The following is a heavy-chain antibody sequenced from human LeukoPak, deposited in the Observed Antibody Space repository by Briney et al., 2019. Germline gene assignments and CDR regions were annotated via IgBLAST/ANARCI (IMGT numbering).Heavy chain of an antibody. V-gene: IGHV4-4*02. Sequence: SSGTLSLTCAVSGGSISSSNWWSWVRQPPGKGLEWIGEIYHSGSTNYNPSLKSRVTISVDKSKNQFSLKLSSVTAADTAVYYCASRLYWLYYYYGMDVWGQGTTVTVSS. D-gene: IGHD3-9*01. CDR2: IYHSGST. CDR1: GGSISSSNW. CDR3: ASRLYWLYYYYGMDV. J-gene: IGHJ6*02.